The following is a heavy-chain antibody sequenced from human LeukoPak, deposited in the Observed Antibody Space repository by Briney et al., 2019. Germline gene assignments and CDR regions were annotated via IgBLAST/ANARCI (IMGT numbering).Heavy chain of an antibody. CDR1: GFTFSSYS. D-gene: IGHD1-26*01. V-gene: IGHV3-21*01. J-gene: IGHJ4*02. CDR2: ISSSSSYI. CDR3: AREPPGPPHKTVAADNHYDY. Sequence: GGSLRLSRAASGFTFSSYSMNWVRQAPGKGLEWVSSISSSSSYIYYADSVKGRFTISRDNAKNSLYLQMNSLRAEDTAVYYCAREPPGPPHKTVAADNHYDYWGQGTLVTVSS.